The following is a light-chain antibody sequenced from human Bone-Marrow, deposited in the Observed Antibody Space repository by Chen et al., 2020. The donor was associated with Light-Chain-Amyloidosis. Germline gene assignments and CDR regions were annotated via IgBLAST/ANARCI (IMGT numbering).Light chain of an antibody. CDR3: QSADSSGTYEVI. CDR1: DLPTKY. Sequence: SYELTQPPSVSVSPGKTARITCSGDDLPTKYAYWYQQKPGQAPVLVIHRDTERPSGISERFSGSNSGTTATLTISGVQAEDEADYHWQSADSSGTYEVICGGGTKLTVL. J-gene: IGLJ2*01. V-gene: IGLV3-25*03. CDR2: RDT.